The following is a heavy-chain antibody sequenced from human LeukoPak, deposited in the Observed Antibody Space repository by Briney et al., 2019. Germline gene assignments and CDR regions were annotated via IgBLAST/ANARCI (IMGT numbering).Heavy chain of an antibody. CDR2: IRSNTYGGTA. CDR3: TKGDYHAY. V-gene: IGHV3-49*03. CDR1: GFTVSSNY. J-gene: IGHJ4*02. Sequence: GSLRLSCAASGFTVSSNYMSWFRQAPGKGLEWVGFIRSNTYGGTAEYAASVKGRFTISRDDSKSIAYLQMNSLKTEDTAVYYCTKGDYHAYWGQGTLATVSS.